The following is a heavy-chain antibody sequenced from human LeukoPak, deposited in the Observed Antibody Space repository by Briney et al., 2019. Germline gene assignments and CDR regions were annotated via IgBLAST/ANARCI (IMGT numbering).Heavy chain of an antibody. J-gene: IGHJ4*02. CDR1: GFTFSSYE. D-gene: IGHD3-9*01. Sequence: PGGSLRLSCAASGFTFSSYEMNWVRQAPGKGLEWVSYISASGNTIYYAESVKGRFTISRDNSKNTLFLQMNSLRPEDTAVYYCARGPDYDILADYFDYWGQGTLVTVSS. CDR3: ARGPDYDILADYFDY. CDR2: ISASGNTI. V-gene: IGHV3-48*03.